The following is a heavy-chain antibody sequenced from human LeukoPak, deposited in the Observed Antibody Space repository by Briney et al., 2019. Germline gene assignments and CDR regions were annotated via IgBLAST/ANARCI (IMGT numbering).Heavy chain of an antibody. V-gene: IGHV3-21*01. Sequence: PGGSLRLSCAASGFTFSSYSMNWVRQAPGKGLEWVSSISSSSSYIYYADSVKGRFTISRDNAKNSLYLQMNSLRAEDTAVYYCARDQRGYSYGYLVYFDYWGQGTLVTVSS. J-gene: IGHJ4*02. CDR2: ISSSSSYI. CDR1: GFTFSSYS. CDR3: ARDQRGYSYGYLVYFDY. D-gene: IGHD5-18*01.